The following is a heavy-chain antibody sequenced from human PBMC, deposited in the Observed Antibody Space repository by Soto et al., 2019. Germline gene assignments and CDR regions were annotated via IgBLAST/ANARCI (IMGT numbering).Heavy chain of an antibody. CDR1: GGSISSGGYS. J-gene: IGHJ4*02. CDR3: ARDAVGMDTALDY. D-gene: IGHD5-18*01. CDR2: IYYSGST. V-gene: IGHV4-31*03. Sequence: TLSLTCTVSGGSISSGGYSSSWIRQHPGKGLEWIGYIYYSGSTYYNPSLKSRVTISVDTSKNQFSLKLSSVTAADTAVYYCARDAVGMDTALDYWGPGTQVTVSS.